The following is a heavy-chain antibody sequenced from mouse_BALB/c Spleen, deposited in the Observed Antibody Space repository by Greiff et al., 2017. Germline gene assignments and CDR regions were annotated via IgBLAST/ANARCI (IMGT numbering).Heavy chain of an antibody. CDR2: ISYSGST. D-gene: IGHD2-14*01. CDR1: GFSITSDYA. J-gene: IGHJ4*01. V-gene: IGHV3-2*02. Sequence: EVQLLESGPGLVKPSQSLSLTCTVTGFSITSDYAWYWIRQFPGNKLEWMGYISYSGSTSYNPSLKSRISITRDTSKNQFFLQLNSVTTEDTATYYCARRRYDDYYAMDYWGQGTSVTVSS. CDR3: ARRRYDDYYAMDY.